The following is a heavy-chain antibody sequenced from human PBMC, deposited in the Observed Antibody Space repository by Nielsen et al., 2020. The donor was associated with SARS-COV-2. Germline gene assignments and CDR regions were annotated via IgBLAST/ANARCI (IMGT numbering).Heavy chain of an antibody. CDR1: GFTFDDYA. J-gene: IGHJ4*02. CDR2: ISWNSGSI. Sequence: GGSLRLSCAASGFTFDDYAMHWVRQAPGKGLEWVSGISWNSGSIGYADSVKGRFTISRDNAKNSLYLQMNSLRAEDTAVYYCARERIAVAGTPVDYWGQGTLVTVSS. CDR3: ARERIAVAGTPVDY. D-gene: IGHD6-19*01. V-gene: IGHV3-9*01.